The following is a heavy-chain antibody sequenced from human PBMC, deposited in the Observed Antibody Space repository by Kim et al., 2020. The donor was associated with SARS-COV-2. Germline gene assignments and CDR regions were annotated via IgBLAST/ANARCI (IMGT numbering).Heavy chain of an antibody. CDR2: ISYDGSNK. CDR1: GFTFSSYG. V-gene: IGHV3-30*18. CDR3: AKGDYGDYVFFDY. J-gene: IGHJ4*02. D-gene: IGHD4-17*01. Sequence: GSLRLSCAASGFTFSSYGMHWVRQAPGKGLEWVAVISYDGSNKYYADSVKGRFTISRDNSKNTLYLQMNSLRAEDTAVYYCAKGDYGDYVFFDYWGQGT.